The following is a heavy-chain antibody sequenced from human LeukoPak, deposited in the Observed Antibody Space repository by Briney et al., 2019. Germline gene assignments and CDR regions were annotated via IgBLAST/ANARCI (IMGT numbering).Heavy chain of an antibody. CDR2: IDYSGST. V-gene: IGHV4-30-4*01. J-gene: IGHJ3*02. CDR3: ARYVDSGDANDAFDI. CDR1: GGSISSGDYY. Sequence: SQTLSLTCTVSGGSISSGDYYWSWIRQPPGKGLEWIGYIDYSGSTYYNPSLKSRVTISIDTSKNQFSLMLTSVTAADTAVYYCARYVDSGDANDAFDIWGQGTMVTVSS. D-gene: IGHD4/OR15-4a*01.